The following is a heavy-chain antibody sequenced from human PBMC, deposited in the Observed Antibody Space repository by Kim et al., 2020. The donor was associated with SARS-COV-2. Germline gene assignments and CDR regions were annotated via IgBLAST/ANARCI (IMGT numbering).Heavy chain of an antibody. J-gene: IGHJ6*02. Sequence: SETLSLTCAVYGGSFSGYYWSWIRQPPGKGLEWIGEINHSGSTNYNPSLKSRVTISVDTSKNQFSLKLSSVTAADTAVYYCARDALKPLVVATYGNYYYYGMDVWGQGTTVTVSS. CDR3: ARDALKPLVVATYGNYYYYGMDV. D-gene: IGHD2-2*01. CDR2: INHSGST. V-gene: IGHV4-34*01. CDR1: GGSFSGYY.